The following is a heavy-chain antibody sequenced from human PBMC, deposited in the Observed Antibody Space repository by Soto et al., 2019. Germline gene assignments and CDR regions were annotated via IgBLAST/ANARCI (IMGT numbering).Heavy chain of an antibody. Sequence: SETLSLTCTVSGGSISSYYWSWIRQPPGKGLEWIGYIYYSGSTNYNPSLKSRVTISVDTSKNQFSLKLSSVTAADMAVYYCARGPLYSNYAHYYYYYYMDVWGKGTTVTVSS. CDR1: GGSISSYY. D-gene: IGHD4-4*01. V-gene: IGHV4-59*01. CDR2: IYYSGST. J-gene: IGHJ6*03. CDR3: ARGPLYSNYAHYYYYYYMDV.